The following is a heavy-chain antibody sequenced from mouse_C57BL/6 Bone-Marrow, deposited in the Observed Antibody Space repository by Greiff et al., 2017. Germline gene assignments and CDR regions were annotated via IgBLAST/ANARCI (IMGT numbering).Heavy chain of an antibody. V-gene: IGHV1-82*01. Sequence: QVQLLQSGPELVKPGASVKLSCKASGYAFSSSWMYWVKQRPGQGLEWIGRIYPGDGDTYYNAKFKGKATLTADKSSSTAYMQLSSLRCEDSAVYFCARDPASTTVAYAMDYWGQGTSVTVSS. CDR3: ARDPASTTVAYAMDY. CDR1: GYAFSSSW. CDR2: IYPGDGDT. J-gene: IGHJ4*01. D-gene: IGHD1-1*01.